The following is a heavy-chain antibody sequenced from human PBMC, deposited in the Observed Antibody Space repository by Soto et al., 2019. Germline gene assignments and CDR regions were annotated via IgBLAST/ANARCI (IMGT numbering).Heavy chain of an antibody. Sequence: ASVKVSCKASGYTFTTYDISWVRQATGQGLEWMGWMNPYSGNTGYAQKFQGRVTVTRNTSISTVYMELSGLRPDDTAVYYCARRKERSGPHYFNYWGQGSQVTVSS. CDR1: GYTFTTYD. J-gene: IGHJ4*02. D-gene: IGHD6-25*01. CDR2: MNPYSGNT. V-gene: IGHV1-8*01. CDR3: ARRKERSGPHYFNY.